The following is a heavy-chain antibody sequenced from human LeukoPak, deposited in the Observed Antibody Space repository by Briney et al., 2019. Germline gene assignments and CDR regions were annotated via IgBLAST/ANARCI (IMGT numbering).Heavy chain of an antibody. V-gene: IGHV3-33*01. CDR1: GFNFGIYG. J-gene: IGHJ4*02. CDR2: MWDDGTNE. CDR3: ARDNYFDY. Sequence: GGSLRLSCAASGFNFGIYGMHWVRQPPGKGLEWVAVMWDDGTNEYYVESVKGRFTISRDNSMNTLYLQMNSLRAEDTAVYYCARDNYFDYWGQGTLVTVSS.